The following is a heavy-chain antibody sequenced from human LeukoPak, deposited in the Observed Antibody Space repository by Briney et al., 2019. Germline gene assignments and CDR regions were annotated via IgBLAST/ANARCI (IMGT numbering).Heavy chain of an antibody. D-gene: IGHD3-22*01. CDR1: SFTLRSYA. V-gene: IGHV3-23*01. Sequence: GGPLRLSCALSSFTLRSYAMIWVRQAPGKGLEWVSAISGCGGSTFYADSVKGRFTISRDNSKNTLYVQMNNLRAEDTAGSCCAKDRYYDSSRSLGYFYSWGQGTLVTVSS. CDR3: AKDRYYDSSRSLGYFYS. J-gene: IGHJ4*02. CDR2: ISGCGGST.